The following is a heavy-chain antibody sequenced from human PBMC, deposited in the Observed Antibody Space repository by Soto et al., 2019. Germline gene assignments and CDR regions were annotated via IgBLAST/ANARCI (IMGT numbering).Heavy chain of an antibody. V-gene: IGHV1-46*01. D-gene: IGHD6-13*01. Sequence: PGGSLRLSCAASGFTFSSYAMHWVRQAPGKGLEWVGVINPSGGSTSYAQNFQGRVTMTRDTSTSTVYMELSSLRSEDTAVYYCGRDIYVGTAAAGPDYWGQGTLVTSPQ. CDR2: INPSGGST. CDR3: GRDIYVGTAAAGPDY. CDR1: GFTFSSYA. J-gene: IGHJ4*02.